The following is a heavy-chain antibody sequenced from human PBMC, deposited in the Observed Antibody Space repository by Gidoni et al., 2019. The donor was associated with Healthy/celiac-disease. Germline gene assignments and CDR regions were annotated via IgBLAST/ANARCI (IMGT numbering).Heavy chain of an antibody. CDR3: ARTELSGYCSGGSCYNWFDP. V-gene: IGHV1-3*01. D-gene: IGHD2-15*01. J-gene: IGHJ5*02. CDR1: GYTFTSYA. Sequence: QVQLVQSGSEVKKPGASVKVSCKASGYTFTSYAMHWVRKAPGQRLEWMGWINAGNGNTKYSQKCQGRVTITREASASTAYMELSSLRSEDTAVYYCARTELSGYCSGGSCYNWFDPWGQGTLVTVSS. CDR2: INAGNGNT.